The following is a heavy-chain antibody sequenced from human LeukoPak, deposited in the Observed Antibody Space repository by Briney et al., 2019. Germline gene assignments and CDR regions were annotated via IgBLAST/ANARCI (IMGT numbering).Heavy chain of an antibody. V-gene: IGHV1-69*05. Sequence: SVKVSCKASGGTFSSYAISWVRQAPGQGLEWMGGIIPIFGTANYAQKFQGRVTITTDESTSTAYMELSSLRSEDTAVYYCARGLLDGWEWLTPYYYYYMDVWRKGTTVTVSS. CDR1: GGTFSSYA. CDR3: ARGLLDGWEWLTPYYYYYMDV. CDR2: IIPIFGTA. D-gene: IGHD6-19*01. J-gene: IGHJ6*03.